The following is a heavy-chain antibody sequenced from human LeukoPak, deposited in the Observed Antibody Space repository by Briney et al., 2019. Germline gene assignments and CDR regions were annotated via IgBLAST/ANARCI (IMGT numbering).Heavy chain of an antibody. CDR1: VGSISRSSYY. D-gene: IGHD2-2*02. CDR2: IYYSGST. CDR3: ARVVVVPAAIFGTYYYYGMDV. J-gene: IGHJ6*02. Sequence: SETLSLTCTVSVGSISRSSYYWSWIRQPPGKGLEWIGYIYYSGSTYYNPSLKSRVTISVDTSKNQFSLKLSSVTAADTAVYYCARVVVVPAAIFGTYYYYGMDVWGQGTTVTVSS. V-gene: IGHV4-30-4*01.